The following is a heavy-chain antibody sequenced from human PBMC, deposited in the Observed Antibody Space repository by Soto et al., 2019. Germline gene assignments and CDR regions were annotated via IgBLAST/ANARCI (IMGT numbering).Heavy chain of an antibody. CDR1: GFTFSSYA. J-gene: IGHJ5*02. D-gene: IGHD3-3*01. Sequence: TGGSLRLSCAASGFTFSSYAMHWVRQAPGKGLEWVAVISYDGSNKYYADSVKGRFTISRDNSKNTLYLQMNSLRAEDTAVYYCARDSTDYDFWSGYSHPWGQGTLVTVSS. CDR3: ARDSTDYDFWSGYSHP. V-gene: IGHV3-30-3*01. CDR2: ISYDGSNK.